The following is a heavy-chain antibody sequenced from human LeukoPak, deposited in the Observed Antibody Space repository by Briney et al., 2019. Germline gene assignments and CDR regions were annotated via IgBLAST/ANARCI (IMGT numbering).Heavy chain of an antibody. Sequence: GGSLRLSCAASGFTFSSYWMSWVRQAPGKGLEWVANIKQDGSEKYYVDSVKGRFTISRDNAKNSLYLQMNSLRAEDTAVYYCTSWGDTTAEYFQRWGQGTLVTVSS. CDR1: GFTFSSYW. D-gene: IGHD2-21*02. V-gene: IGHV3-7*01. J-gene: IGHJ1*01. CDR2: IKQDGSEK. CDR3: TSWGDTTAEYFQR.